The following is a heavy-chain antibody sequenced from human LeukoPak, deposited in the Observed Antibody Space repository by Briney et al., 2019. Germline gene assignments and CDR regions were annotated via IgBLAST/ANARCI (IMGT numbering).Heavy chain of an antibody. J-gene: IGHJ4*02. Sequence: ASVKVSCKASGYTFTSYDINWVRQATGQGLEWMGWMNPNSGNAGYAQKFQGRVTMTRNSSISTAYMELSSLRSEDTAVYYCAKSRGESRGASNYWGQGTLVTVSS. CDR2: MNPNSGNA. V-gene: IGHV1-8*01. CDR1: GYTFTSYD. D-gene: IGHD1-26*01. CDR3: AKSRGESRGASNY.